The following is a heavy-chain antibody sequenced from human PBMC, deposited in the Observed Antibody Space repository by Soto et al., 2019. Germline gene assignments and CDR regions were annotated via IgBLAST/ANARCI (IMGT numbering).Heavy chain of an antibody. Sequence: PGGSLRLSCAASGFTFSSYGMHWVRQAPGKGLEWVAVIWYDGSNKYYADSVKGRFTISRDNSKNTLYLQMNSLRAEDTAVYYCARNKWVPAAISDYYGMDVWGQGTTVTVS. CDR1: GFTFSSYG. D-gene: IGHD2-2*01. CDR3: ARNKWVPAAISDYYGMDV. CDR2: IWYDGSNK. J-gene: IGHJ6*02. V-gene: IGHV3-33*01.